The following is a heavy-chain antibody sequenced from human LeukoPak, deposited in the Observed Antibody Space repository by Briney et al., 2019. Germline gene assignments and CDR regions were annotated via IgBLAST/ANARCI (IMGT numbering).Heavy chain of an antibody. CDR3: AKGYYDSSGYALQATFFDY. D-gene: IGHD3-22*01. CDR2: ISGSGGST. V-gene: IGHV3-23*01. CDR1: GFTFRSYA. Sequence: GGSLRLSCAASGFTFRSYAMSWVRQAPGKGLEWVSAISGSGGSTYYADSVKGRFTISRDNSKNTLYLQMNSLRAEDTAVYYCAKGYYDSSGYALQATFFDYWGQGTLVTVSS. J-gene: IGHJ4*02.